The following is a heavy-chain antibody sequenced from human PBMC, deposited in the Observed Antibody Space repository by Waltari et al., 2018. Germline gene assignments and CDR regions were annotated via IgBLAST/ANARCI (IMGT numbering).Heavy chain of an antibody. D-gene: IGHD6-13*01. V-gene: IGHV4-59*01. CDR1: GGSISSYY. J-gene: IGHJ5*02. CDR2: IYYSGST. CDR3: ARSEGSSWFGFDP. Sequence: QVQLQESVPGLVKPSETLSLTCTVSGGSISSYYWSWIRQPPGKGLEWIGYIYYSGSTNYNPSLKSRVTISVDTSKNQFSLKLSSVTAADTAVYYCARSEGSSWFGFDPWGQGTLVTVSS.